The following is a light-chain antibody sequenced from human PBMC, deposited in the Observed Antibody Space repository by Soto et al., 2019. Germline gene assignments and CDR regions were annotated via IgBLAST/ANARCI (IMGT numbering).Light chain of an antibody. CDR3: QTYNSYAHT. Sequence: DIQMTQSPSSLSASVGDRVSITCRASQSISSWLAWYQQKPGKAPKLLMFDTFSLESGVPSRFSGSRSGTEFTLTISSLQPDYYANYYGQTYNSYAHTFGQGTKMEIK. CDR1: QSISSW. CDR2: DTF. V-gene: IGKV1-5*01. J-gene: IGKJ2*01.